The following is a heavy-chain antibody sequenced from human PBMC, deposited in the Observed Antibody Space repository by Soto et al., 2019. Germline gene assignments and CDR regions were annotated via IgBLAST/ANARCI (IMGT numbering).Heavy chain of an antibody. CDR2: ISYDGSNK. Sequence: GGSLRLSCAASGFTFSSYGMHWVRQAPGKGLERVAVISYDGSNKYYADSVKGRFTISRDNSKNTLYLQMNSLRAEDTAVYYCEKDKPGYRYAFYCFDTWGQGTLVTVSS. CDR1: GFTFSSYG. V-gene: IGHV3-30*18. CDR3: EKDKPGYRYAFYCFDT. J-gene: IGHJ5*02. D-gene: IGHD5-18*01.